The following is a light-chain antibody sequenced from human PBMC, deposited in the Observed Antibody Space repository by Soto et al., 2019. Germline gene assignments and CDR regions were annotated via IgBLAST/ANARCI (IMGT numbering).Light chain of an antibody. J-gene: IGLJ1*01. V-gene: IGLV3-21*02. CDR3: HVWDTRSAPLYV. CDR2: DDN. Sequence: SYELTQPPSVSVAPGQTATITCGGSNIGSKSVHWCQQKPGQAPVLVVYDDNDRPSGIPERFSGSNSGNTATLTISRVEAEDEADYYCHVWDTRSAPLYVFGTGTKVTVL. CDR1: NIGSKS.